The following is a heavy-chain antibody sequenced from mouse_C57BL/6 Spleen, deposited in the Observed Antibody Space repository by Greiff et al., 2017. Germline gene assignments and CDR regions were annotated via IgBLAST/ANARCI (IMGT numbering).Heavy chain of an antibody. Sequence: QVQLQQPGAELVMPGASVKLSCKASGYTFTSYWMHWVKQRPGQGLEWIGEIDPSDSYTNYNQKFKGKSTLTVDTSSSTAYMQLSSLTSEDSAVYYCARWNDDGSSYYAMDYWGQGTSVTVSS. D-gene: IGHD1-1*01. V-gene: IGHV1-69*01. J-gene: IGHJ4*01. CDR3: ARWNDDGSSYYAMDY. CDR2: IDPSDSYT. CDR1: GYTFTSYW.